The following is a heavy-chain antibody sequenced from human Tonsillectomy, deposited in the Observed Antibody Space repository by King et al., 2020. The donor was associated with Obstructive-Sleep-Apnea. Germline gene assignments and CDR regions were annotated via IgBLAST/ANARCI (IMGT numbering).Heavy chain of an antibody. D-gene: IGHD4-11*01. CDR1: GFTFSSYS. V-gene: IGHV3-48*04. CDR3: ARKEETYTNWFDP. CDR2: ISSRGSVI. J-gene: IGHJ5*02. Sequence: VQLVESGGGLVQPGGSLRLSCAASGFTFSSYSMIWVRQAPGKGLEWISYISSRGSVIFLADSVKGRFTISRDNAKSSLYLQMNSLRVEDTAVYYCARKEETYTNWFDPWGQGTLVTVSS.